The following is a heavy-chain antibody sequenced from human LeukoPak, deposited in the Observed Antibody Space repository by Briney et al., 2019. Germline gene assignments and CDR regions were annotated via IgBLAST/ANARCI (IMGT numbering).Heavy chain of an antibody. CDR2: INPNSGGT. CDR1: GCTFTAYY. Sequence: GASVKVSCKASGCTFTAYYMHWVRQAPGQGIEWMGWINPNSGGTNSSQKFQDRVTLTRDTSISTAYMELGSLRSDDTAIYYCARAYGSVSSYHPDYWGQGTLVTVSS. J-gene: IGHJ4*02. D-gene: IGHD3-10*01. V-gene: IGHV1-2*02. CDR3: ARAYGSVSSYHPDY.